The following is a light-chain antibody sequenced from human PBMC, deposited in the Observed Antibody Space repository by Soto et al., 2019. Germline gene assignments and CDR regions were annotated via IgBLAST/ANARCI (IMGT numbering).Light chain of an antibody. V-gene: IGLV7-43*01. CDR2: STT. CDR3: LLYDDDAYV. J-gene: IGLJ1*01. CDR1: TGAVISGYY. Sequence: QAVVTQEPSLTVSPGGTVTLTCSSSTGAVISGYYPSWFQQKPGQPPRALIYSTTKKHSWTPARFSGSLLGGKAALTLSGAQPEDEAEYYCLLYDDDAYVFGGGTKLTVL.